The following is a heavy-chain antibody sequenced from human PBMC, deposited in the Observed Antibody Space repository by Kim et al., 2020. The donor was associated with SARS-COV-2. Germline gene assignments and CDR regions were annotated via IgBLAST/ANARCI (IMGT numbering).Heavy chain of an antibody. D-gene: IGHD3-10*01. J-gene: IGHJ4*02. CDR3: ANYIY. Sequence: QDGSDKYYVDSVKGRFTISRDNAKNSLYLQMNSLRAEDTAIYYCANYIYWGQGTLVTVSS. CDR2: QDGSDK. V-gene: IGHV3-7*01.